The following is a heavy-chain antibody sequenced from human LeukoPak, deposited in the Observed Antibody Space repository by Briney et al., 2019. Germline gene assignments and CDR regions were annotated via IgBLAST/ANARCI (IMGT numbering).Heavy chain of an antibody. CDR3: ARDGSSTTVISRTTYYYYYMDV. Sequence: ASVKVSCKASGYTFTSYYMHWVRQAPGQGPEWMGIINPSGGSTSYAQKFQGRVTMTRDMSTSTVYMELSSLRSEDTAVYYCARDGSSTTVISRTTYYYYYMDVWGKGTTVTVSS. V-gene: IGHV1-46*01. D-gene: IGHD4-17*01. J-gene: IGHJ6*03. CDR1: GYTFTSYY. CDR2: INPSGGST.